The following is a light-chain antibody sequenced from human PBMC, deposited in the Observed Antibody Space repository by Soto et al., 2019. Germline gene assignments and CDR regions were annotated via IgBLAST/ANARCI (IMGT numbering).Light chain of an antibody. CDR1: SSDVGAYNS. Sequence: QSVLTQPPSASGSPGQSVTISCTGTSSDVGAYNSVSWYQQHPGKAPKRIIYEVTKRPSGVPDRFSGSKSGNTASLTVSGLQAEDEADYYCSSHAGIINVVFGGGTKLTVL. V-gene: IGLV2-8*01. CDR2: EVT. J-gene: IGLJ3*02. CDR3: SSHAGIINVV.